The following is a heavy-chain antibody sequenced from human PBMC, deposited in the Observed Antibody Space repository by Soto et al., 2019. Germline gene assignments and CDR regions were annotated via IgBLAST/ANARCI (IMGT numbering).Heavy chain of an antibody. Sequence: SGFTVRSYAMSWVRQAPGKGLEWVSAISGSGGSTYYADSVKGRFTISRDNAKNTLFLQMGSLRPEDTAIYYCVKQAHGLDGVAFDYWGQGTQVTVSS. J-gene: IGHJ4*02. D-gene: IGHD2-15*01. V-gene: IGHV3-23*01. CDR3: VKQAHGLDGVAFDY. CDR1: GFTVRSYA. CDR2: ISGSGGST.